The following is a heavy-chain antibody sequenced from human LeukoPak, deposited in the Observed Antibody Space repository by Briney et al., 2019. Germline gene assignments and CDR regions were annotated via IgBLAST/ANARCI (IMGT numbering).Heavy chain of an antibody. D-gene: IGHD2-8*01. J-gene: IGHJ4*02. Sequence: SETLSFTCAVSGGSITSSKYFWGWIRQPPGKELELIGIISYSGSTDYNPSLKSRVTISTDTSTNQFSLKLTSVTAADTAVYYCAGLGVMVLVYQFEYWGRGTPVTVSS. V-gene: IGHV4-39*07. CDR1: GGSITSSKYF. CDR2: ISYSGST. CDR3: AGLGVMVLVYQFEY.